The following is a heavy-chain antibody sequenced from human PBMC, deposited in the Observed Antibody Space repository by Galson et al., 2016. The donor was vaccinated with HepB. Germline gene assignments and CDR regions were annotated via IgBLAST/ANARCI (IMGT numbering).Heavy chain of an antibody. D-gene: IGHD2-2*01. Sequence: SLRLSCATSGFTFVSSAMNWVRQAPGKGLEWVASISKSGESVWYTDSVKGRFSISRDNSRNTVYLQMSSLRAGDTAVYYCAKVGYCTSTSCPFDDWGQGTLVTVSS. CDR3: AKVGYCTSTSCPFDD. CDR1: GFTFVSSA. CDR2: ISKSGESV. J-gene: IGHJ4*02. V-gene: IGHV3-23*01.